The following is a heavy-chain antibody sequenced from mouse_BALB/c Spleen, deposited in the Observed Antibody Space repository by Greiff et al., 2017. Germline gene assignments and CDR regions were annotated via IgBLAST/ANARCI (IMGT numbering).Heavy chain of an antibody. Sequence: EVQVVESGGGLVKPGGSLKLSCAASGFTFSDYYMYWVRQTPEKRLEWVATISDGGSYTYYPDSVKGRFTISRDNAKNNLYLQMSSLKSEDTAMYYCARALAYYGNYFDYWGQGTTLTVSS. V-gene: IGHV5-4*02. J-gene: IGHJ2*01. CDR2: ISDGGSYT. CDR3: ARALAYYGNYFDY. CDR1: GFTFSDYY. D-gene: IGHD2-10*01.